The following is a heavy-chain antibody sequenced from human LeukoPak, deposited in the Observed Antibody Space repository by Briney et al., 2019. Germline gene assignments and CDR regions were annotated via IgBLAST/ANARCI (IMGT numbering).Heavy chain of an antibody. CDR3: AKRPSDYGDYVSYFDY. J-gene: IGHJ4*02. CDR1: GFSFISYG. Sequence: GGSLRLSCAASGFSFISYGMHWVRQAPGKGLEWVGVISDDGRRKDYADSVKGRFTISRDNSKNTLYLQMNSLRAEDTAVYYCAKRPSDYGDYVSYFDYWGQGTLVTVSS. CDR2: ISDDGRRK. V-gene: IGHV3-30*18. D-gene: IGHD4-17*01.